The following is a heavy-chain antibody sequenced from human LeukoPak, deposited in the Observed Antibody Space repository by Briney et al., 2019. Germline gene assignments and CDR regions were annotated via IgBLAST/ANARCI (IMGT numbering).Heavy chain of an antibody. CDR2: INPSGGST. J-gene: IGHJ4*02. CDR3: ARDGSPPYGSGNFDY. D-gene: IGHD3-10*01. CDR1: GFTFTNYN. V-gene: IGHV1-46*01. Sequence: ASVKVSCKASGFTFTNYNMHWVRQAPGQGLEWMGIINPSGGSTNYAQNFQARVTMTRDTSTSTVYMELSSLRSEDTAVYYCARDGSPPYGSGNFDYWGQGTLVTVSS.